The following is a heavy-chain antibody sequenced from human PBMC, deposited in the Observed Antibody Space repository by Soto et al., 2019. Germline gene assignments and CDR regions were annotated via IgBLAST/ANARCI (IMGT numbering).Heavy chain of an antibody. CDR3: ARDLSYQGMSSLAY. D-gene: IGHD6-13*01. V-gene: IGHV3-48*01. J-gene: IGHJ4*02. CDR1: GFTFSSYS. CDR2: ISSSSSTI. Sequence: GGSLRLSCAASGFTFSSYSMNWVRQAPGKGLEWVSYISSSSSTIYYADSVKGRFTISRDNAKNSLYLQMNSLRAEDTAVYYCARDLSYQGMSSLAYWGQGTLVTVSS.